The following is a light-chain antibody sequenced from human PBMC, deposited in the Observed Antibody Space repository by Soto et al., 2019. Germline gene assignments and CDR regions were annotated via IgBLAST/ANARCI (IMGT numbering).Light chain of an antibody. CDR2: EVT. V-gene: IGLV2-8*01. Sequence: QSALTQPPSASGSPGQSVTISCTGTSSDVGGYNYLSWYQHRPGTAPQLIIYEVTKRPSGVPNRFFGSKSGNTASLTVSGLQAEDEADYFCMSYAGMYTYVFGTGTKVTVL. J-gene: IGLJ1*01. CDR3: MSYAGMYTYV. CDR1: SSDVGGYNY.